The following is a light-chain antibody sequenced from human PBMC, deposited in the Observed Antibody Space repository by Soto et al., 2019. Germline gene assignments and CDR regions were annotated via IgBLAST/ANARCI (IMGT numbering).Light chain of an antibody. J-gene: IGLJ3*02. Sequence: QSAPTQPASVSGSPGQSITISCSGTSSDVGSYNFVSWYQQHPGKAPKLMIYGVSKRPSGISNRFSGSKSGYTASLTISGLQAEDKADYYCCSYAGSSTWVFGGGTKLTVL. CDR1: SSDVGSYNF. V-gene: IGLV2-23*02. CDR2: GVS. CDR3: CSYAGSSTWV.